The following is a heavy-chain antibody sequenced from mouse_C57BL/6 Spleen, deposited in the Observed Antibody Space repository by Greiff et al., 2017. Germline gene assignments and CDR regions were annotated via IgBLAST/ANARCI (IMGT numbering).Heavy chain of an antibody. CDR1: GYTFTDYY. J-gene: IGHJ3*01. V-gene: IGHV1-26*01. CDR3: ARLLIYYGYYGFAC. CDR2: INPNNGGT. D-gene: IGHD2-1*01. Sequence: EVQLQQSGPELVKPGASVKISCKASGYTFTDYYMNWVKQRHGKSLEWIGDINPNNGGTSYNQKFKGKATLTVDKSSSTAYMELRSLTSEDSAVYYCARLLIYYGYYGFACWGQGALVTVSA.